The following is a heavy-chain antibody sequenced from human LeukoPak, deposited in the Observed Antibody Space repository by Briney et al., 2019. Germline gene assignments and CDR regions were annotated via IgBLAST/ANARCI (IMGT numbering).Heavy chain of an antibody. D-gene: IGHD5-18*01. CDR2: ISGSGGST. V-gene: IGHV3-23*01. J-gene: IGHJ4*02. Sequence: GGSLRLSCAASGFTFSSYAMSWVRQAPGKGLEWVSVISGSGGSTYYADSVKGRFTISRDNSKNTLYLQMNSLRAEDTAVYYCAKVGEDAIVDTAMVILDYWGQGTLVTVSS. CDR1: GFTFSSYA. CDR3: AKVGEDAIVDTAMVILDY.